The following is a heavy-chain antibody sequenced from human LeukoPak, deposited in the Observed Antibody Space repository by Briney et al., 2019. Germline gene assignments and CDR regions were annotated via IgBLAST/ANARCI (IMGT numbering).Heavy chain of an antibody. CDR2: ISDYNGNT. CDR3: ARSEMVETLPDY. Sequence: GASVTVSCKASVYTFTSYGISWVRPPPGQGLAWMGWISDYNGNTNYAQKLQGRVTMTTDTSTSTAYMELRSLRSDDTAVYYCARSEMVETLPDYWGQGTLVTVSS. V-gene: IGHV1-18*01. D-gene: IGHD2-8*01. CDR1: VYTFTSYG. J-gene: IGHJ4*02.